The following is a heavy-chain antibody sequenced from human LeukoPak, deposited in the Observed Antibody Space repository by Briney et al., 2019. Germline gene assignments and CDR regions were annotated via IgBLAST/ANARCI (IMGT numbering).Heavy chain of an antibody. CDR1: GFTFSSYA. D-gene: IGHD5-12*01. V-gene: IGHV3-23*01. CDR2: ISGSGGST. CDR3: AKAGVVATIYYYYYYMDV. J-gene: IGHJ6*03. Sequence: GGSLRLSCAASGFTFSSYAMSWVRQAPGKGLEWVSAISGSGGSTYYADSVKGRFTISRDNSKNTLYLQMNSLRAEDTAVYYCAKAGVVATIYYYYYYMDVWGKGTTVTVSS.